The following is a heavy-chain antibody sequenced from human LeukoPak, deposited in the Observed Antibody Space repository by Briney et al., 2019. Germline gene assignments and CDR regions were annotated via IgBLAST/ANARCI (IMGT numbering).Heavy chain of an antibody. CDR1: GFTVSSNY. CDR2: IYSGGST. V-gene: IGHV3-53*01. J-gene: IGHJ5*02. D-gene: IGHD3-10*01. CDR3: AKSGYYYGSGSPYNWFDP. Sequence: GGSLRLSCAASGFTVSSNYMSWVRQAPGKGLEWVSVIYSGGSTYYADSVKGRFTISRDNSKNTLYLQMNSLRAEDTAVYYCAKSGYYYGSGSPYNWFDPWGQGTLVTVSS.